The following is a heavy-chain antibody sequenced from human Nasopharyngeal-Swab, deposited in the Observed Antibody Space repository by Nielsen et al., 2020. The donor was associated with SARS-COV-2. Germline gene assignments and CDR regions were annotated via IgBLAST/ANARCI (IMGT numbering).Heavy chain of an antibody. Sequence: GESLKISCAASGFTFSSYGMHWVRQAPGKGLEWVAVIWYDGSNKYYADSVKGRFTISRDNSKNSLYLQMNSLRAEDTALYYCTRERGYSYGYSDYWGQGTLVTVSS. D-gene: IGHD5-18*01. J-gene: IGHJ4*02. CDR3: TRERGYSYGYSDY. CDR1: GFTFSSYG. V-gene: IGHV3-33*01. CDR2: IWYDGSNK.